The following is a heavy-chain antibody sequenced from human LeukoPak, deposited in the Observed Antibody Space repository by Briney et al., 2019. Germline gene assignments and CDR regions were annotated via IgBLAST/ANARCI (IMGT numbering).Heavy chain of an antibody. D-gene: IGHD2-2*01. CDR1: GFTFSSYG. CDR2: IRYDGSNK. CDR3: AKEDTVPAAINRAFDI. J-gene: IGHJ3*02. Sequence: GGSLRLSCAASGFTFSSYGMHWVRQAPGKGLEWVAFIRYDGSNKYYADSVKGRFTISRDNSKNTLYLQMNSLRAEDTAVYYCAKEDTVPAAINRAFDIWGQGTMVTVSS. V-gene: IGHV3-30*02.